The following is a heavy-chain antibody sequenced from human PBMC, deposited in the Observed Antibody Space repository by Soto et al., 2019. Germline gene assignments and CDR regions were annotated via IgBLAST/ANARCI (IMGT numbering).Heavy chain of an antibody. CDR3: ARYRREAVAGYTLDN. Sequence: SETLSLTCTVSGGSISSNYWTWIRQPPGKGLEWIGYVYNSGSTNHNPSLKSRVTISEDTSKSQFSLKVNSMTAADTAVYYCARYRREAVAGYTLDNWGQGILVTV. D-gene: IGHD6-13*01. J-gene: IGHJ4*02. CDR2: VYNSGST. CDR1: GGSISSNY. V-gene: IGHV4-59*01.